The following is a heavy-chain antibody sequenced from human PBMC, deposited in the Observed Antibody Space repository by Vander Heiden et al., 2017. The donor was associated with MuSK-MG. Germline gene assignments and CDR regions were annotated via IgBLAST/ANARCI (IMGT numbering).Heavy chain of an antibody. Sequence: QVQLQQWGAGLLKPSETLSLTCAVYGGSFSGYYWSWIRQPPGKGLEWIGEINHSGSTNYNPSLKSRVTISVDTSKSQFSLKLISVTAADTAVYYCARGPSADYVSLAEFFQHWGQGTLVTVSS. CDR3: ARGPSADYVSLAEFFQH. D-gene: IGHD3-16*01. CDR1: GGSFSGYY. V-gene: IGHV4-34*01. J-gene: IGHJ1*01. CDR2: INHSGST.